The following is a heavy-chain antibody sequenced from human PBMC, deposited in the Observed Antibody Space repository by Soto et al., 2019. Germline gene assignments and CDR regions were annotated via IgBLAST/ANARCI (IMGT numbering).Heavy chain of an antibody. CDR1: GGSTNSGAYF. CDR2: VYYTGTT. J-gene: IGHJ6*02. Sequence: QVQLQESGPGLVKPSQTLSLTCTVSGGSTNSGAYFWSWIRQPPGKGLEWIGYVYYTGTTYYNPSLKIRVTISLDTSKNQFSLKLGSVTAADTALYYCARDGWQGVDVWGQGTTVTVSS. V-gene: IGHV4-30-4*01. D-gene: IGHD2-15*01. CDR3: ARDGWQGVDV.